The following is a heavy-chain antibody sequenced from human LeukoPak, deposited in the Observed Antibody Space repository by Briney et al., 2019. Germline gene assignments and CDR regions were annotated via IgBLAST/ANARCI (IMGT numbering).Heavy chain of an antibody. CDR2: IIPIFGTA. V-gene: IGHV1-69*13. CDR1: GGTFSSYA. D-gene: IGHD5-24*01. CDR3: AGRGDGYRAYYYYGMDV. J-gene: IGHJ6*02. Sequence: GASVTVSCTASGGTFSSYAISWVRQAPGRGLEWMGGIIPIFGTANYAQKFQGRVTITADESTSTAYMELSSLRSEDTAVYYCAGRGDGYRAYYYYGMDVWGQGTTVTVSS.